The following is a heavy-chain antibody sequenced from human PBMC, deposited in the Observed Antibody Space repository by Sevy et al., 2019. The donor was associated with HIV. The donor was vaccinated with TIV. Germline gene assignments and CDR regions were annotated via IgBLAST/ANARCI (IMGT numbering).Heavy chain of an antibody. CDR2: ISSSSSYI. CDR1: GFTFSSYS. J-gene: IGHJ2*01. V-gene: IGHV3-21*01. D-gene: IGHD4-17*01. CDR3: ASFTGDYGSDWYFDL. Sequence: GGSLRLSCAASGFTFSSYSMNWVRQAPGKGLEWVSSISSSSSYIYYADSVKGRFTISRDNAKNSLYLQMNSLRAEDTAVYYCASFTGDYGSDWYFDLWGRGTLVTVSS.